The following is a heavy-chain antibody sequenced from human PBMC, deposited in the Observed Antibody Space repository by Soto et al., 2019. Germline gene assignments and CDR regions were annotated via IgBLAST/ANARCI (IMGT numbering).Heavy chain of an antibody. CDR3: AKDIRHQLLCGLTN. D-gene: IGHD2-2*01. V-gene: IGHV3-9*01. CDR1: GFTFDDYA. CDR2: ISWNSGSI. J-gene: IGHJ4*02. Sequence: GGSLRLSCAASGFTFDDYAMHWVRQAPGKGLEWVSGISWNSGSIGYADSVKGRFTISRDNAKNSLYLQMNSLRAEDTALYYCAKDIRHQLLCGLTNWGQGTLVTVSS.